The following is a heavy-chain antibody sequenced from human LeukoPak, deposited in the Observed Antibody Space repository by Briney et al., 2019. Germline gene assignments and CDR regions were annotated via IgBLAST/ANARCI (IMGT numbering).Heavy chain of an antibody. V-gene: IGHV1-18*01. D-gene: IGHD3-10*01. CDR2: ISVYNGNT. J-gene: IGHJ4*02. CDR3: ARDRLTYYSGSGSDF. Sequence: GASVKISCKASGYTFTAYGISWVRQAPGHGLERMGWISVYNGNTNYTPKLQGRVTMTTDTSTSTAYMELRSLRSDDTAVYYCARDRLTYYSGSGSDFWGQGTLVTVSS. CDR1: GYTFTAYG.